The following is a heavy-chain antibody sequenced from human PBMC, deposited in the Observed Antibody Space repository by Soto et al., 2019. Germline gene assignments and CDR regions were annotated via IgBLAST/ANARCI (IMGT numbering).Heavy chain of an antibody. CDR2: IYHSGSS. J-gene: IGHJ5*02. CDR3: ARRRSVVATPWWFDP. D-gene: IGHD2-15*01. Sequence: PSETLSLTCTVSGGSISSYYWSWIRQPPGKGLEWIGYIYHSGSSNYNPSLKSRVTILLDTSKNQLSLKLSSVTAADTAVYYCARRRSVVATPWWFDPWGQGTLVTVSS. CDR1: GGSISSYY. V-gene: IGHV4-59*08.